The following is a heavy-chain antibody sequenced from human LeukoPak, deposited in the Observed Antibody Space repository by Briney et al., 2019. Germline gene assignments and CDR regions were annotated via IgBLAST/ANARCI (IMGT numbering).Heavy chain of an antibody. D-gene: IGHD4-11*01. J-gene: IGHJ4*02. CDR3: ARDPSSVTLYFFDY. V-gene: IGHV1-2*02. CDR1: GYTFRGNY. Sequence: ASVKLSSKASGYTFRGNYIHWLRQAPGQGLEWMGWIDANNGDTKSAQKFQGRVTMRRDTPISTAYMDLSSLSPDDAAVYYCARDPSSVTLYFFDYWGQGTLVTVSS. CDR2: IDANNGDT.